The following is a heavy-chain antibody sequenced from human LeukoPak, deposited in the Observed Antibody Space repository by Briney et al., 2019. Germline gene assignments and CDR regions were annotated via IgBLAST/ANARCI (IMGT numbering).Heavy chain of an antibody. CDR3: ARRADSSGYYYAPMDV. CDR1: GGSISSSSYY. Sequence: SETLSLTCTVSGGSISSSSYYWGWFRQPPGKGLEWIGSIYYSGSTYYNPSLKSRVTISVDTSKNQFSLKLSSVTAADAAVYYCARRADSSGYYYAPMDVWGKGTTVTVSS. D-gene: IGHD3-22*01. J-gene: IGHJ6*03. V-gene: IGHV4-39*01. CDR2: IYYSGST.